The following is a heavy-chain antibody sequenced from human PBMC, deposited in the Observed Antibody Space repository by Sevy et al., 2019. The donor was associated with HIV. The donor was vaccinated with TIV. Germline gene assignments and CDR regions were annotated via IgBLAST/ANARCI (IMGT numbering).Heavy chain of an antibody. CDR3: ARDNIAVADDY. CDR2: ISSSSYT. D-gene: IGHD6-19*01. CDR1: GFTFSDYY. J-gene: IGHJ4*02. V-gene: IGHV3-11*06. Sequence: GESLKISCAASGFTFSDYYMSWIRQAPGKGLEWVSYISSSSYTNYADSVKGRFTISRDNAKNSLYLQMNSLRAEDTAVYYCARDNIAVADDYWGQGTLVTVSS.